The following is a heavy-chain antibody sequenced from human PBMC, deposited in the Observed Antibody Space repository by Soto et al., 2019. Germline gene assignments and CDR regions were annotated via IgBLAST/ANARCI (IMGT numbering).Heavy chain of an antibody. J-gene: IGHJ6*03. CDR1: GFIFSNYA. V-gene: IGHV3-23*01. CDR2: FGGSGGT. CDR3: AKSQSSLYYMDV. Sequence: EVQVLESGGGLVQPGGSLRLSCVGSGFIFSNYAMAWVRQAPGKGLRWVSGFGGSGGTYYADSVKGRYTISRDNSKNTLYLQMNSLRVEDTAVYYCAKSQSSLYYMDVWGKGTAVTVSS.